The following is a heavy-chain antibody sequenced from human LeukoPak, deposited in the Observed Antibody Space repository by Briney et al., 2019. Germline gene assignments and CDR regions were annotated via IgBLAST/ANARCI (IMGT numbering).Heavy chain of an antibody. CDR2: IIPIFGTA. D-gene: IGHD2-2*02. CDR1: GGTFSSYA. J-gene: IGHJ6*03. V-gene: IGHV1-69*13. Sequence: SVKVSCKASGGTFSSYAISWVRQAPGQGLEWMGGIIPIFGTANYAQKFQGRVTITADESTSTAYMELSSLRSEDTAVYYCAGVVVPAAIRDYYYYMDVWGKGTTVTVSS. CDR3: AGVVVPAAIRDYYYYMDV.